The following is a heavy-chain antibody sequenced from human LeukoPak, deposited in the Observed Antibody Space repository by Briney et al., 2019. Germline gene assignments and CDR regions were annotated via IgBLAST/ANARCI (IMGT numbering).Heavy chain of an antibody. V-gene: IGHV3-23*01. CDR2: ISCSGGST. Sequence: GGSLRLSCAASGFTFSSYAMSWVRQAPGKGLEWVSAISCSGGSTYYADSVKGRFTISRDNSKNTLYLQMNSLRAEDTAVYYCAKGRGYCSSTSCYTAGAYYYYGMDVWGQGTTVTVSS. CDR3: AKGRGYCSSTSCYTAGAYYYYGMDV. CDR1: GFTFSSYA. J-gene: IGHJ6*02. D-gene: IGHD2-2*02.